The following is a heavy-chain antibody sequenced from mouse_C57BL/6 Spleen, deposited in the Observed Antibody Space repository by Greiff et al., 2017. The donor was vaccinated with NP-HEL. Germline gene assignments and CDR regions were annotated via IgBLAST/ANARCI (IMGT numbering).Heavy chain of an antibody. CDR1: GFTFSSYG. CDR2: ISSGGSYT. Sequence: EVNVVESGGDLVKPGGSLKLSCAASGFTFSSYGMSWVRQTPDKRLEWVATISSGGSYTYYPDSVKGRFTISRDNAKNTLYLQMSSLKSEDTAMYYCARHGYYAMDYWGQGTSVTVSS. J-gene: IGHJ4*01. CDR3: ARHGYYAMDY. V-gene: IGHV5-6*01.